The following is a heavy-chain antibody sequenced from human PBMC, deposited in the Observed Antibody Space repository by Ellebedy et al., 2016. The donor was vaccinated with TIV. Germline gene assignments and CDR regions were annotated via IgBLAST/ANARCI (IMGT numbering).Heavy chain of an antibody. CDR3: ARVERGYSYGYWAIDY. J-gene: IGHJ4*02. V-gene: IGHV4-59*01. Sequence: SETLSLXXTVSGGSISSYYWSWIRQPPGKGLEWIGYIYYSGSTNYNPSLKSRVTISVDTSKNQFSLKLSSVTAADTAVYYCARVERGYSYGYWAIDYWGQGTLVTVSS. D-gene: IGHD5-18*01. CDR1: GGSISSYY. CDR2: IYYSGST.